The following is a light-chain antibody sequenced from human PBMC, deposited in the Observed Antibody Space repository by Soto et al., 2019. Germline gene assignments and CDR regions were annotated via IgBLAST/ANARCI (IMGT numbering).Light chain of an antibody. CDR3: QQYGSSPWT. Sequence: EIVLTQSPATLSLSPGERATLSCGASQSVSNSYLAWYQQKPGLAPRLLISDASSTATGIPDRFRGSGSGTDFTLTITSLEPEDFAVYYCQQYGSSPWTFGQGTKLEIK. J-gene: IGKJ2*01. CDR1: QSVSNSY. V-gene: IGKV3D-20*01. CDR2: DAS.